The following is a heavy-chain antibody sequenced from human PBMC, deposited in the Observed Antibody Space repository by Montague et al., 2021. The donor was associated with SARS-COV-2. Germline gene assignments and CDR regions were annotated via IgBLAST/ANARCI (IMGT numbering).Heavy chain of an antibody. Sequence: SETLSLTCTVSGGSISSGSYYWGWIRQPPGKGLEWIGSIYYSGSTYYNPSLKSRVTISVDTSKNQFSLKLSSVTAADTAVYYCARDGGTVTTFLGVGYVRGGLNWFDPWGQGTLVTVSS. CDR2: IYYSGST. J-gene: IGHJ5*02. CDR1: GGSISSGSYY. D-gene: IGHD4-17*01. CDR3: ARDGGTVTTFLGVGYVRGGLNWFDP. V-gene: IGHV4-39*07.